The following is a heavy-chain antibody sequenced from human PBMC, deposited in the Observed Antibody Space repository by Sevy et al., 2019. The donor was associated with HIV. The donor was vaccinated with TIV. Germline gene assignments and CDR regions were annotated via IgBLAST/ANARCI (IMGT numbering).Heavy chain of an antibody. CDR3: STDPIIVLLVTDGMDV. Sequence: GGSLRLSCAASGFTFSYAWMSWVRQAPGKGLEWVGRIKSKSDGGTTDYAAPVKSTFTISRDDSKNTLYLQMNNLKTEDTAVYYCSTDPIIVLLVTDGMDVWGQGTTVTVSS. J-gene: IGHJ6*02. V-gene: IGHV3-15*01. D-gene: IGHD2-8*02. CDR1: GFTFSYAW. CDR2: IKSKSDGGTT.